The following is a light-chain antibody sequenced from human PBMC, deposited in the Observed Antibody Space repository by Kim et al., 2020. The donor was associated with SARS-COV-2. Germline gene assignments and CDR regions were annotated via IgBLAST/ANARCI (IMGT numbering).Light chain of an antibody. CDR2: DAS. V-gene: IGKV1-5*01. CDR3: QQYNTYWT. CDR1: HTVRGW. J-gene: IGKJ1*01. Sequence: DIQMTQSPSTLSASIGDRVTITCRASHTVRGWLAWYQQKPGKAPKLLIYDASTLKSGVPSRFSGSGPGTEFTLTINSLQPDDFATYYCQQYNTYWTFGQGTKVEIK.